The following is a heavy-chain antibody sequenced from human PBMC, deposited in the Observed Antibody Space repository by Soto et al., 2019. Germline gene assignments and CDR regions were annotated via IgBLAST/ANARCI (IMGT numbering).Heavy chain of an antibody. V-gene: IGHV4-34*09. CDR1: GGSFSGYY. J-gene: IGHJ5*02. CDR3: AGSGEYNWFDP. D-gene: IGHD1-26*01. CDR2: INHSGST. Sequence: PSETLSLTCAVYGGSFSGYYWSWIRQPPGKGLEWIGEINHSGSTNYNPSLKSRVTISVDTSKNQFSLKLSSVTAADTAVYYCAGSGEYNWFDPWGQGTLVTVSS.